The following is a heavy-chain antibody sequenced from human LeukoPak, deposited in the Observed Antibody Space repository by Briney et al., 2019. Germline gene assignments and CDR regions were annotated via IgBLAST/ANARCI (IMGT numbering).Heavy chain of an antibody. D-gene: IGHD3-22*01. CDR1: GGSISSSSYY. CDR3: ARHGELGSVYYYGNFDY. CDR2: IYYSGCT. J-gene: IGHJ4*02. V-gene: IGHV4-39*01. Sequence: SETLSLTCTVSGGSISSSSYYWGWIRQPPGKGLEWIGSIYYSGCTYYNPSLKSRVTISVDPYKNQFSLQLSSVTAADTAVYYCARHGELGSVYYYGNFDYWGQGTLVTVSS.